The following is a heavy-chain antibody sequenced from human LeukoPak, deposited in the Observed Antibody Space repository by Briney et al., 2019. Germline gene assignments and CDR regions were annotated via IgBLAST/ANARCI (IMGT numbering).Heavy chain of an antibody. J-gene: IGHJ6*02. V-gene: IGHV1-3*01. CDR3: ARGMYSGSYFDYYGMDV. CDR1: GYTFTSYA. CDR2: INAGNGNT. Sequence: ASVKVSCKASGYTFTSYAMHWVRQAPGQRLEWMGWINAGNGNTKYSQKFQGRVTITRDTSASTAYMELSSLRSEDTAVYYCARGMYSGSYFDYYGMDVWGQGTTVTVSS. D-gene: IGHD1-26*01.